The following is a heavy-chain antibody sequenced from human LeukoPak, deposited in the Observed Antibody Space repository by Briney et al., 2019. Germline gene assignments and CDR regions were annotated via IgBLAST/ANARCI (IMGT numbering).Heavy chain of an antibody. J-gene: IGHJ5*02. CDR1: GYSISSGYY. CDR2: IYHSGST. D-gene: IGHD2-21*01. CDR3: ARGPAYCGGDCSNWFDP. Sequence: SETLSLTCAVSGYSISSGYYWGWIRQPPGKGLEWIGSIYHSGSTYYNPSLKSRVTISVDTSKNQFSLKLSSVTAADTALYYCARGPAYCGGDCSNWFDPWGQGTLVTVSS. V-gene: IGHV4-38-2*01.